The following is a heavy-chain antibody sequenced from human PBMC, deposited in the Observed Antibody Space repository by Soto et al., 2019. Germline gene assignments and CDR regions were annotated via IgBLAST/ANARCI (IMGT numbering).Heavy chain of an antibody. CDR3: ARQINDYGDYGAFDI. D-gene: IGHD4-17*01. CDR1: GFTVSSNY. J-gene: IGHJ3*02. CDR2: IYSGGST. Sequence: EVQLVESGGGLIQPGGSLRLSCAASGFTVSSNYMSWVRQAPGKGLEWVSVIYSGGSTYYADSVKGRFTISRDNSKNTLYLQMNSLRAEDTAVYYCARQINDYGDYGAFDIWGQGTMVTVSS. V-gene: IGHV3-53*01.